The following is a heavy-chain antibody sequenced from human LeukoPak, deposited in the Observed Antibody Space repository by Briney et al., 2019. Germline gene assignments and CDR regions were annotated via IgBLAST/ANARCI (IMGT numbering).Heavy chain of an antibody. Sequence: SQTLSLTCTVSGGSISSGGYYWSWIRQHPGKGLEWIGYIYYSGSTYYNPSLKSRVTISVDTSKNQFSLKLSFVTAADTAVYYCARAAGSSWPYYYYGMDVWGQGTTVSVSS. D-gene: IGHD6-13*01. CDR3: ARAAGSSWPYYYYGMDV. J-gene: IGHJ6*02. V-gene: IGHV4-31*03. CDR2: IYYSGST. CDR1: GGSISSGGYY.